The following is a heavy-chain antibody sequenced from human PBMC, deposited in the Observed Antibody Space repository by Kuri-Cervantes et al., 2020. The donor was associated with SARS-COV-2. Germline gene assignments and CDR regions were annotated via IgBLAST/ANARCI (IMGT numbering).Heavy chain of an antibody. V-gene: IGHV3-30-3*01. J-gene: IGHJ6*02. Sequence: GESLKISCAASGFTFSSYAIHWVRQTPGKGLEWVAVISYDGNNEYYADSVKGRFTISRDSSRNTLSLQMNSLRTEDTAVYYCARDLRKGQQIILGTFHYCGMDVWGQGTTVTVSS. CDR2: ISYDGNNE. CDR1: GFTFSSYA. CDR3: ARDLRKGQQIILGTFHYCGMDV. D-gene: IGHD6-13*01.